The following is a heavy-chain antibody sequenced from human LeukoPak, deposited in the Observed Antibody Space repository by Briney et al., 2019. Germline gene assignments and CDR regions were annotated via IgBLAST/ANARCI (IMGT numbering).Heavy chain of an antibody. V-gene: IGHV4-59*08. Sequence: SETLSLTCTVSGGSVSSYYWSWIRQPPGEGLEWIGYIYYSGSTNYNPSLKSRVTISVDTSKNQFSLKLSSVTATDTAVYYCARRDILTGYYDYWGQGTLVTVSS. CDR1: GGSVSSYY. CDR3: ARRDILTGYYDY. CDR2: IYYSGST. J-gene: IGHJ4*02. D-gene: IGHD3-9*01.